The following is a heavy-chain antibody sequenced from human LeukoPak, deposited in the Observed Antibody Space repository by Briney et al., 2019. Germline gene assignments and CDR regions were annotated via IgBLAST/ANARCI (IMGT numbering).Heavy chain of an antibody. Sequence: ASVKVSCKASGYTFTSYDINWVRQATGQGLEWMGWMNPNSGNTGYAQKFQGRVTITRNTSISTAYMELSSLRSEDTAVYYCARGRGAICSSTSCSIDYYYYYYMDVWGKGTTVTVSS. CDR1: GYTFTSYD. CDR2: MNPNSGNT. J-gene: IGHJ6*03. D-gene: IGHD2-2*01. CDR3: ARGRGAICSSTSCSIDYYYYYYMDV. V-gene: IGHV1-8*03.